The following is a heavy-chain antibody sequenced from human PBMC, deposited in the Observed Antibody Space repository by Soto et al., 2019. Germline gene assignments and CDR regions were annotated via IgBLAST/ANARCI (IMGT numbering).Heavy chain of an antibody. CDR1: TFTFSSYA. D-gene: IGHD3-3*01. Sequence: GGSLRLSCAASTFTFSSYAMHWVRQAPGKGLEWVAFISYDGSNKYYADSVRGRFTISRDNSRNTLFLQMNSLRGDDTAVYYCARVLTDFGVAITPYYYGMDVWGQGTTVTVSS. V-gene: IGHV3-30-3*01. J-gene: IGHJ6*02. CDR3: ARVLTDFGVAITPYYYGMDV. CDR2: ISYDGSNK.